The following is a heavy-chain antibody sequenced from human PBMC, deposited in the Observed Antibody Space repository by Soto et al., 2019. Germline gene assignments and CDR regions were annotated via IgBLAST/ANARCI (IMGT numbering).Heavy chain of an antibody. Sequence: GALRLSCAASGFTFSSYGMSWVRQAPGKGLEWISAISGSDGSTYYADSVKGRFTISRDNSKNTLYLQMNSLRAEDTAVYYCAKTHDYGDSVHTFYIWGQGTMVTVSS. CDR3: AKTHDYGDSVHTFYI. CDR1: GFTFSSYG. J-gene: IGHJ3*02. V-gene: IGHV3-23*01. D-gene: IGHD4-17*01. CDR2: ISGSDGST.